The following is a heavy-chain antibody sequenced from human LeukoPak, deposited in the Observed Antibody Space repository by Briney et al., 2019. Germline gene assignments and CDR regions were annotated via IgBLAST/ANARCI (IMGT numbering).Heavy chain of an antibody. CDR1: GVSISGYY. CDR2: TYDTGST. V-gene: IGHV4-59*01. J-gene: IGHJ4*02. CDR3: ARETTLTGYAGGLGFNY. Sequence: SETLSLTCTVSGVSISGYYWSWIRQPPGKRLEWIGHTYDTGSTNYNPSLKTRVTISADTSRNQFSLNLRSVTAADTAIYYCARETTLTGYAGGLGFNYWGQGTLVTVSS. D-gene: IGHD6-19*01.